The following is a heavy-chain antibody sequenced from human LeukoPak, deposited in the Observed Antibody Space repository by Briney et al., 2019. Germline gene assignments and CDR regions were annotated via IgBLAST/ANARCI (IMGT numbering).Heavy chain of an antibody. CDR3: ARVNHGSGSYQPYYFDY. J-gene: IGHJ4*02. CDR1: AFSLNAYN. V-gene: IGHV3-21*01. D-gene: IGHD3-10*01. Sequence: PGGSLRLSCAASAFSLNAYNMNWVRQAPGKGLEWVSSISSSSSYIYYADSVKGRFTISRDNAKNSLYLQMNSLRAEDTAVYYCARVNHGSGSYQPYYFDYWGQGTLVTVSS. CDR2: ISSSSSYI.